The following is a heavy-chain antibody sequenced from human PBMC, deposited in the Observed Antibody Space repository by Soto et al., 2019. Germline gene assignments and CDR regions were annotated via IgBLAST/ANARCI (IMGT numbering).Heavy chain of an antibody. Sequence: QVQLVESGGGVVQPGRSLRLSCAASGFTFSSYGMHWVRHAPGKGLELVAMIPFDGSENYYTDSMNGRFQCSSDSSRNTMYLQMDSRRVEVTAVYYCSINRRRSYSDAFDIWGQGTTVTVSS. V-gene: IGHV3-30*03. CDR2: IPFDGSEN. CDR1: GFTFSSYG. D-gene: IGHD4-4*01. CDR3: SINRRRSYSDAFDI. J-gene: IGHJ3*02.